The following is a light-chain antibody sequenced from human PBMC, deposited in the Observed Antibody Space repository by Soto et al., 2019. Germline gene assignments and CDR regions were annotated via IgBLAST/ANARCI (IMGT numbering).Light chain of an antibody. J-gene: IGKJ2*01. V-gene: IGKV1-39*01. CDR1: QSISTY. CDR2: AAS. Sequence: DIQMTQSPSSLSASVGDRVTITCRASQSISTYVNWYQQKPGKAPQLLIHAASSLQGGVPSRFSGSGSGTDFTLTISSLHPEDFATYYCQQSYSIPYVFGQATKLEIE. CDR3: QQSYSIPYV.